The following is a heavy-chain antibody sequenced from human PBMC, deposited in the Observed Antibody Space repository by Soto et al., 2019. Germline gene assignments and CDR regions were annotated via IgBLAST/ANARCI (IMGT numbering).Heavy chain of an antibody. CDR3: ARAHYYYGMDV. J-gene: IGHJ6*01. CDR1: GDSLSGYA. V-gene: IGHV4-34*01. CDR2: ITFRGVT. Sequence: SETLSLTCDVHGDSLSGYAWSWIRQPPGKGLEWIGEITFRGVTNYHPSLKSRLSMSVDTSKNQFSLKLSSVTAADTAVYYCARAHYYYGMDVWGQGTTVTVSS.